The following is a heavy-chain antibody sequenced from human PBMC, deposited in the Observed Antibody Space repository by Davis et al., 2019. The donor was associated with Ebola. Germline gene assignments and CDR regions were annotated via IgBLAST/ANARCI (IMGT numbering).Heavy chain of an antibody. Sequence: GESLKISCAASGFTFSNAWMSWVRQAPGKGLEWVSYISSSSSTIYYADSVKGRFTISRDNAKNSLYLQMNSLRAEDTAVYYCASSYSSSRGYWGQGTLVTVSS. CDR2: ISSSSSTI. D-gene: IGHD6-13*01. CDR3: ASSYSSSRGY. CDR1: GFTFSNAW. V-gene: IGHV3-48*01. J-gene: IGHJ4*02.